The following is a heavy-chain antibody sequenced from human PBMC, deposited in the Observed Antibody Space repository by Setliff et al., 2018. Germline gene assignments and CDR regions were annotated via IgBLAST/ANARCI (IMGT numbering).Heavy chain of an antibody. CDR2: FNPEDDEI. V-gene: IGHV1-24*01. D-gene: IGHD3-22*01. Sequence: ASVKVSCKASGGTFMSYAISWVRQAPGKGLEWMGSFNPEDDEIIYAQKFLGRVTMTEDTSTDTAYMELSSLRSEDTAVYYCATKDYDTSGYYRPFGFWGQGTLVTVSS. J-gene: IGHJ4*01. CDR1: GGTFMSYA. CDR3: ATKDYDTSGYYRPFGF.